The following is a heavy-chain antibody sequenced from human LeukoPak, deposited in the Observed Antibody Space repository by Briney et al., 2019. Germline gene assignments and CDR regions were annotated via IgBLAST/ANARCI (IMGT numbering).Heavy chain of an antibody. CDR3: AKVTINWFDS. CDR1: GFTLSFYA. J-gene: IGHJ5*01. V-gene: IGHV3-23*01. Sequence: PGGSLRLSCAASGFTLSFYAMSWVRQAPGKGLEWVSSISGSGSGTYYADSVKGRFTISRDNSKNTVHLQMNSLRVEDTAVYYCAKVTINWFDSWGQGTLVTVSS. D-gene: IGHD3-3*01. CDR2: ISGSGSGT.